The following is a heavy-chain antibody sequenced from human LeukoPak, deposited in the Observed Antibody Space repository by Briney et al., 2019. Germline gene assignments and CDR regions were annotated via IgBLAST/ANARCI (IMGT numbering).Heavy chain of an antibody. CDR2: INPNSGGT. Sequence: GASVKVSCKASGYTFTGYYMHWVRQAPGQGLEWMGWINPNSGGTNYAQKFQGRVTMTRDTSISTAYMELSRLRSDDTAVYYCARDWDLWVTSYYYYYGMDVWGQGTTVTVSS. D-gene: IGHD3-16*01. V-gene: IGHV1-2*02. J-gene: IGHJ6*02. CDR3: ARDWDLWVTSYYYYYGMDV. CDR1: GYTFTGYY.